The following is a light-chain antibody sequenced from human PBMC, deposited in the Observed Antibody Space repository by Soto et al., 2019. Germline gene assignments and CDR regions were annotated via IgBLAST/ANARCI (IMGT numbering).Light chain of an antibody. CDR3: QQANSFPIT. CDR2: AAS. CDR1: QGISRW. V-gene: IGKV1-12*01. J-gene: IGKJ5*01. Sequence: DIQMTQSPSSVSASVGDRVTITCRASQGISRWLAWYQQKPGKAPNLLIYAASNLQSGVPSRVSGSGSGTDFILTISSLQPEDFATYYCQQANSFPITFGQGTRLEIK.